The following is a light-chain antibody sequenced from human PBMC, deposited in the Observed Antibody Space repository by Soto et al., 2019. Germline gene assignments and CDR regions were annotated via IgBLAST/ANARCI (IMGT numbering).Light chain of an antibody. CDR2: KAS. V-gene: IGKV1-5*03. J-gene: IGKJ1*01. CDR1: QSISSW. CDR3: QHYNSYSEA. Sequence: DIQMTQSPSTLSASVGDRVTITCRASQSISSWLAWYQQEPGKAPKLLIHKASSLQSGVPSGFSGSGSGTEFTLTISSLQPDDFATYYCQHYNSYSEAFGQGTKVDIK.